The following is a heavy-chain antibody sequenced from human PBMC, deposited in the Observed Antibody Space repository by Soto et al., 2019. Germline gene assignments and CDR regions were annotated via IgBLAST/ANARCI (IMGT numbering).Heavy chain of an antibody. V-gene: IGHV4-31*03. CDR2: IYYSGST. CDR1: GGSISRGGYY. Sequence: SETLSLTCTVSGGSISRGGYYWSWIRQHPGKGLEWIGYIYYSGSTYYNPSLKSRVTISVDTSKNQFSLKLSSVTAADTAVYYCARVAAAEVYYFDYWGQGTLVTVSS. J-gene: IGHJ4*02. D-gene: IGHD6-13*01. CDR3: ARVAAAEVYYFDY.